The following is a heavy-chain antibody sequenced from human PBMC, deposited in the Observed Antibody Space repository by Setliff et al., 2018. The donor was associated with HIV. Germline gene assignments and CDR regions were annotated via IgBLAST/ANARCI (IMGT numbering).Heavy chain of an antibody. D-gene: IGHD2-15*01. J-gene: IGHJ5*02. Sequence: GASVKVSCKASGYSFINHAMHWVRQAPGQRLEWMGWINVGSGKTQYSQEFQGRVTNTRDTSATTAYMELSSLTSEDTAVYYCARDGCSGQRCYLFNWFDPWGQGTLVTVSS. CDR1: GYSFINHA. CDR3: ARDGCSGQRCYLFNWFDP. CDR2: INVGSGKT. V-gene: IGHV1-3*01.